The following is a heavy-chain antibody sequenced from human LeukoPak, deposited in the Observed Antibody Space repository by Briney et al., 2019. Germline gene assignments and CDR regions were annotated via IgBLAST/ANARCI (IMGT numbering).Heavy chain of an antibody. J-gene: IGHJ5*02. V-gene: IGHV4-38-2*01. D-gene: IGHD3-16*02. Sequence: SETLSLTCSVSGYSISSGYYWGWIRQPPGKGLEWIGNIDHSGSTYYNPSLKSRVTISVDTSDNFLSLKLSSVAAADTAIYYCARTNDYAWGSSRLYPNWFDPWGQGTLVTVSS. CDR1: GYSISSGYY. CDR2: IDHSGST. CDR3: ARTNDYAWGSSRLYPNWFDP.